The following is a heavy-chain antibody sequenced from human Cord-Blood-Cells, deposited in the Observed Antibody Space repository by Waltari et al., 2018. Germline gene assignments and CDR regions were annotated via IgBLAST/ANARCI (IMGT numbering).Heavy chain of an antibody. Sequence: QVQLVQSGAEVKKPGSSVKVSCKASGGTFSSYAISWVRQAPGQGLEWMGGIIPIFGTANDAQKFQGRVTITADESTSTAYMALSSLRAEDTAVYYCARGPNNLPWSAFDIWGQGTMVTVSS. V-gene: IGHV1-69*12. CDR3: ARGPNNLPWSAFDI. J-gene: IGHJ3*02. CDR2: IIPIFGTA. D-gene: IGHD1-1*01. CDR1: GGTFSSYA.